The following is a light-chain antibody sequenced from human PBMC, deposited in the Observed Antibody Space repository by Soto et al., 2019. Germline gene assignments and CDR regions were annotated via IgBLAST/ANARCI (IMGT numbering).Light chain of an antibody. V-gene: IGKV1-5*01. CDR2: DAS. Sequence: DIQMTQSPSTLSAFVGDRFTVTCRASQSISSWLAWYQQKPGKAPKLLIYDASTLESGGPSRFSGSGSGAEFTLTISSLQPDDFGSYYCQQYNNYPWTFGQGTKVDIK. CDR1: QSISSW. CDR3: QQYNNYPWT. J-gene: IGKJ1*01.